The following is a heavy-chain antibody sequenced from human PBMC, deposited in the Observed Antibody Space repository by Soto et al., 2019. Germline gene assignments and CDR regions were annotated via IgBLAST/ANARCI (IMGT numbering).Heavy chain of an antibody. V-gene: IGHV3-21*01. CDR2: ISSSSSYI. CDR1: GFTFSSYS. Sequence: GGSLRLSCAAPGFTFSSYSMNWVRQAPGKGLEWVSSISSSSSYIYYADSVKGRFTISRDNAKNSLYLQMNSLRAEDTAVYYCATDIVVVVAAENGDYWGQGTLVTVSS. J-gene: IGHJ4*02. CDR3: ATDIVVVVAAENGDY. D-gene: IGHD2-15*01.